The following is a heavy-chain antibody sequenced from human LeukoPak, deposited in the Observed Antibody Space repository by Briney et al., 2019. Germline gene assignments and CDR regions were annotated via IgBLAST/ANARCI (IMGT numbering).Heavy chain of an antibody. CDR3: ARVSMIVVVIDY. J-gene: IGHJ4*02. Sequence: PSQTLSLTCAVSGGSISSGGYSWSWIRQPPGKGPEWIGYIYHSGSTYYNPSLKSRVTISVDRSKNQFSLKLSSVTAADTAVYYCARVSMIVVVIDYWGQGTLVTVSS. CDR1: GGSISSGGYS. CDR2: IYHSGST. V-gene: IGHV4-30-2*01. D-gene: IGHD3-22*01.